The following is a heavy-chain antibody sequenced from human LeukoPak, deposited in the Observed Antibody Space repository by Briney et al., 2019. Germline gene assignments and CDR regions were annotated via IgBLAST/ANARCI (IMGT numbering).Heavy chain of an antibody. CDR3: ARDRDNWNYYGPYYYGMDV. CDR1: GFTFSSYS. V-gene: IGHV3-21*01. Sequence: GGSLRLSCAASGFTFSSYSMNWVRQAPGKGLEWVSSISSSSSYIYYADSVKGRFTISRDNAKNSQYLQMNSLRAEDTAVYYCARDRDNWNYYGPYYYGMDVWGQGTTVTVSS. CDR2: ISSSSSYI. J-gene: IGHJ6*02. D-gene: IGHD1-7*01.